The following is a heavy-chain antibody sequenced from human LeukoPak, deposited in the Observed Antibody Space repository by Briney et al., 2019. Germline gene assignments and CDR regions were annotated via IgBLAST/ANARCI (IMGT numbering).Heavy chain of an antibody. V-gene: IGHV4-39*07. J-gene: IGHJ6*03. D-gene: IGHD2-15*01. CDR3: ARGSCSGGSCPPYYYYYYMDV. CDR2: IYYSGST. CDR1: GGSISSSSYY. Sequence: SETLSLTCTVSGGSISSSSYYWGWIRQPPGKGLEWIGSIYYSGSTYYNPSLKSRVTISVDTSKNQFSLKLSSVTAADTAVYYCARGSCSGGSCPPYYYYYYMDVWGKGTTVTVSS.